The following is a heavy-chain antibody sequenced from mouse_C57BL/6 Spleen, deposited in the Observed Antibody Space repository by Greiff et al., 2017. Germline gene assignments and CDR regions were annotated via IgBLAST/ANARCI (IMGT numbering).Heavy chain of an antibody. Sequence: EVTLMESGGGLVKPGGSLKLSCAASGFTFSDYGMHWVRQAPEKGLEWVAYISSGSSTIYYADTVKGRFTISRDNAKNTLFLQMTSLRSEDTAMYYCARPRDRDYFDYWGQGTPLTVSS. CDR1: GFTFSDYG. CDR3: ARPRDRDYFDY. CDR2: ISSGSSTI. J-gene: IGHJ2*01. D-gene: IGHD3-3*01. V-gene: IGHV5-17*01.